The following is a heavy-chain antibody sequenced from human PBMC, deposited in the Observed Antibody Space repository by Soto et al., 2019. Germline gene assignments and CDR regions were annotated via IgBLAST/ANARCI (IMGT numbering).Heavy chain of an antibody. CDR2: IYYSGST. V-gene: IGHV4-30-4*01. CDR1: GGSISIGDYY. Sequence: SETLSLTCTVSGGSISIGDYYWSWIRQPPGKGLEWIGYIYYSGSTYYNPSLKSRVTISVDTSKNQFSLKLSSVTAADTAVYYCARDRILDSSGYDYWGQGALVTVSS. J-gene: IGHJ4*02. CDR3: ARDRILDSSGYDY. D-gene: IGHD3-22*01.